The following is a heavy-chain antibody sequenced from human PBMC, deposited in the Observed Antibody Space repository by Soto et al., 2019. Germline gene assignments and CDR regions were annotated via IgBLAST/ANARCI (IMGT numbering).Heavy chain of an antibody. J-gene: IGHJ4*02. CDR2: ISAYNGNT. Sequence: QVQLVQSGAEVKKPGASVKVSCKTSGYTFTSYGISWVRQAPGQGLEWMGWISAYNGNTNYAQKLQGRVTMTTYTSTSTAYRGLRSLRSDDTVVYYCAASNCSGGSCYSYYFDYWGQGTLVTVSS. CDR1: GYTFTSYG. CDR3: AASNCSGGSCYSYYFDY. V-gene: IGHV1-18*01. D-gene: IGHD2-15*01.